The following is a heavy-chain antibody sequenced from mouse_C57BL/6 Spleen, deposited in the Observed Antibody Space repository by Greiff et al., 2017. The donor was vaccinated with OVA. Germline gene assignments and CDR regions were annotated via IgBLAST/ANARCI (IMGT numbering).Heavy chain of an antibody. Sequence: EVQLVESGPGLVKPSQSLSLTCSVTGYSITSGYYWNWIRQFPGNKLEWMGYISYDGSNNYNPSLKNRISITRDTSKNQFFLKLNSVTTEDTATYYCARKDYGSSYYFDYWGQGTTLTVSS. D-gene: IGHD1-1*01. J-gene: IGHJ2*01. CDR1: GYSITSGYY. V-gene: IGHV3-6*01. CDR3: ARKDYGSSYYFDY. CDR2: ISYDGSN.